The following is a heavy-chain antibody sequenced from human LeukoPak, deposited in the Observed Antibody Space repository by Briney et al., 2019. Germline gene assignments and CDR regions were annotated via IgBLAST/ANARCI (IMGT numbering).Heavy chain of an antibody. CDR1: GYTFTSYG. Sequence: AASVKVSCKASGYTFTSYGISWVRQAPGQGLEWMGWISAYNGNTNYAQKLQGRVTITADKSTSTAYMELSRLRSEDTAVYYCAREVPATDGRMDYWGQGTLVTVSS. J-gene: IGHJ4*02. V-gene: IGHV1-18*01. D-gene: IGHD2-2*01. CDR2: ISAYNGNT. CDR3: AREVPATDGRMDY.